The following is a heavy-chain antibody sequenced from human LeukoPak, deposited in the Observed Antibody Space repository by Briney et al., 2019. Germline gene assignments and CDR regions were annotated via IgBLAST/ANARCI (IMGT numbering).Heavy chain of an antibody. J-gene: IGHJ3*02. V-gene: IGHV1-24*01. CDR1: GYTFTSYY. D-gene: IGHD3-10*01. CDR3: ATDGVYPTQTRAFDI. Sequence: VASVRVSCKASGYTFTSYYMHWVRQAPGKGLEWMGGFDPEDGETIYAQKFQGRVTMTEDTSTDTAYMELSSLRSEDTAVYYCATDGVYPTQTRAFDIWGQGTMVTVSS. CDR2: FDPEDGET.